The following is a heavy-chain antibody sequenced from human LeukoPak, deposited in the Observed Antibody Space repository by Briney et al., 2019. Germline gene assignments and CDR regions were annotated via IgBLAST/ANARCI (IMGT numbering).Heavy chain of an antibody. CDR2: IYYSGST. V-gene: IGHV4-59*01. CDR1: GGSFSGYY. CDR3: ARDRSEGYYFDY. Sequence: SETLSLTCAVYGGSFSGYYWSWIRQPPGKGLEWIGYIYYSGSTNYNPSLKSRVTISVDTSKNQFSLKLSSVTAADTAVYYCARDRSEGYYFDYWGQGTLVTVSS. J-gene: IGHJ4*02.